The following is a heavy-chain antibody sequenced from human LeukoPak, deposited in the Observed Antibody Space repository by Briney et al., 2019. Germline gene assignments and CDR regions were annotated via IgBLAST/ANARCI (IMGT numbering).Heavy chain of an antibody. V-gene: IGHV3-30-3*01. CDR1: GFTFSSYG. CDR2: ISYDGSKK. Sequence: GGALRLSCAASGFTFSSYGMHWVRQAPGKGLEGVAVISYDGSKKYYADSVKGRFTISRDNAKNTLYVQMNRLRAEDTDVYYGAREGLRCSGGSCYSNSFDIWGQGTMVTVSS. D-gene: IGHD2-15*01. J-gene: IGHJ3*02. CDR3: AREGLRCSGGSCYSNSFDI.